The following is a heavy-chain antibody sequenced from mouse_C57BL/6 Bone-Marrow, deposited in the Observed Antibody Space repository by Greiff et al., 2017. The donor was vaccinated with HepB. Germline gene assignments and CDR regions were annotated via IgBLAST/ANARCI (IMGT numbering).Heavy chain of an antibody. J-gene: IGHJ2*01. CDR1: GFTFTDYY. CDR2: IRNKANGYTT. D-gene: IGHD2-3*01. Sequence: EVQGVESGGGLVQPGGSLSLSCAASGFTFTDYYMSWVRQPPGKALEWLGFIRNKANGYTTEYSASVKGRFTISRDNSQSILYLQMNALGVEDSATYSCARYIGRWLSLDYWGQGTTLTASS. V-gene: IGHV7-3*01. CDR3: ARYIGRWLSLDY.